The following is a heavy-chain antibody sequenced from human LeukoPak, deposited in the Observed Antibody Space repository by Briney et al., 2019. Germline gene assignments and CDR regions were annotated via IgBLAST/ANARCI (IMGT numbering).Heavy chain of an antibody. Sequence: PRRSLRLSCAASGFTFSSYGMHWVRQAPGKGLEWVAVIWYNGSNKYYADSVKGRFTISRDNSKNTLYLQMNSLRAEDTAVYYCARDCGTGCYRSGSYTMGYWGQGTLVTVSS. CDR3: ARDCGTGCYRSGSYTMGY. CDR2: IWYNGSNK. J-gene: IGHJ4*02. CDR1: GFTFSSYG. V-gene: IGHV3-33*01. D-gene: IGHD3-10*01.